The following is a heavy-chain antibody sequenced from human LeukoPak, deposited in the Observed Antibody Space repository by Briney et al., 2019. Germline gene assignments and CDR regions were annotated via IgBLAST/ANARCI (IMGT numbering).Heavy chain of an antibody. Sequence: ASVRVSCKASGYTFTSYGFSWVRQAPGQGLEWMGWISAYNGNTNYAQNLQGRVTLTTDTPTSTAYMELRCLRSDDTAVYYCARDIVVVTAIGASDIWGQGTMVTVSS. J-gene: IGHJ3*02. CDR3: ARDIVVVTAIGASDI. D-gene: IGHD2-21*02. CDR2: ISAYNGNT. CDR1: GYTFTSYG. V-gene: IGHV1-18*01.